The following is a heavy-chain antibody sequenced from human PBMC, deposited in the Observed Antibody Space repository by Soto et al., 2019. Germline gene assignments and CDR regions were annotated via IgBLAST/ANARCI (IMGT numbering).Heavy chain of an antibody. D-gene: IGHD6-6*01. J-gene: IGHJ5*02. CDR3: ARGPRRYSSTSVSLDP. V-gene: IGHV3-33*01. CDR1: GFTFSSYG. CDR2: IWYDGSNK. Sequence: GGSLRLSCAASGFTFSSYGMHWVRQAPGKGLEWVAVIWYDGSNKYYADSVKGRFTISRDNSKNTLYLQMNSLRAEDTAVYYCARGPRRYSSTSVSLDPWGQGTLVTVSS.